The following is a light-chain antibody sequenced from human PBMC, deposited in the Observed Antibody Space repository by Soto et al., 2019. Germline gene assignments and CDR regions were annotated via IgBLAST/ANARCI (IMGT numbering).Light chain of an antibody. J-gene: IGKJ1*01. CDR3: QQRSNWPRT. CDR1: QSVSSY. V-gene: IGKV3-11*01. Sequence: EIVLTQSPATLSLSPGERATLSCRASQSVSSYLAWYQQKPGQAPRLLIYDASNTATGLPARFSGSGSGTDFTLTISSLEPEDFAVYYCQQRSNWPRTFGQGTKAE. CDR2: DAS.